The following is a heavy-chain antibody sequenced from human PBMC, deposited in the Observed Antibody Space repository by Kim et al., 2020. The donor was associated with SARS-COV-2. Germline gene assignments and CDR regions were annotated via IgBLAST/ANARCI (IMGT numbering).Heavy chain of an antibody. CDR3: ARGHRGVNYYGSGSYSEHFDY. D-gene: IGHD3-10*01. CDR2: INHSGST. Sequence: SETLSLTCAVYGGSFSGYYWSWIRQPPGKGLEWIGEINHSGSTNYNPSLKSRVTISVDTSKNQFSLKLSSVTAADTAVYYCARGHRGVNYYGSGSYSEHFDYWGQGTLVTVSS. J-gene: IGHJ4*02. CDR1: GGSFSGYY. V-gene: IGHV4-34*01.